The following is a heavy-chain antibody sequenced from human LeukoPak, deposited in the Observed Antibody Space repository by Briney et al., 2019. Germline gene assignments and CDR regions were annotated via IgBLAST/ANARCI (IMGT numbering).Heavy chain of an antibody. V-gene: IGHV4-34*01. CDR3: ARGHRITIFGVVYYYYYYGMDV. CDR2: INHGGST. D-gene: IGHD3-3*01. J-gene: IGHJ6*02. Sequence: PSEALSLTCAVYGGSFSGYYWSWIRQPPGKGLEWIGEINHGGSTNYNPSLKSRVTMSVDTSKNQFSLKLSSVTAADTAVYYCARGHRITIFGVVYYYYYYGMDVWGQGTTVTVSS. CDR1: GGSFSGYY.